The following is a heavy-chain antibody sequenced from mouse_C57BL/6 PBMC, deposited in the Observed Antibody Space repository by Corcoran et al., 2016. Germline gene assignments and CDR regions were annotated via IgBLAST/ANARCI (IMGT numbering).Heavy chain of an antibody. CDR2: INTYSGVP. V-gene: IGHV9-3*01. CDR1: GYTFTTYG. Sequence: QIQLVQSGPELKKPGETVKISCKASGYTFTTYGMSWVKQAPGKGLKWMGWINTYSGVPTYADDFKGRFAFSLETSASTAYLQINNLKNEDTATYFCARWAYYYAMDYWGQGTSVTVSS. D-gene: IGHD3-1*01. CDR3: ARWAYYYAMDY. J-gene: IGHJ4*01.